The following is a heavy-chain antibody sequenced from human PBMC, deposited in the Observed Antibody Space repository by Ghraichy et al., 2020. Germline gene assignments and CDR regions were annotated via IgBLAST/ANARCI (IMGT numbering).Heavy chain of an antibody. D-gene: IGHD1-14*01. V-gene: IGHV4-59*01. CDR1: GGSISSYY. Sequence: SQTLSLTCTVSGGSISSYYWSWIRQPPGKGLEWIGYIYYSGSTNYNPSLKSRVTISVDTSKNQFSLKLSSVTAADTAVYYCARGVRVGRTPRGSGYDYWGQGTLVTVSS. CDR2: IYYSGST. J-gene: IGHJ4*02. CDR3: ARGVRVGRTPRGSGYDY.